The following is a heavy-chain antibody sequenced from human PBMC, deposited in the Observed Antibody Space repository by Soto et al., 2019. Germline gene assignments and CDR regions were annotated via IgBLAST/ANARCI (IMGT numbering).Heavy chain of an antibody. CDR2: IHSDDSYT. CDR1: GFTFPIKW. V-gene: IGHV3-74*01. J-gene: IGHJ4*02. Sequence: EVQLVESGGGLVQPGGSLRLSCVASGFTFPIKWMDWVRQAPGKGLVWVSRIHSDDSYTTYADSVKGRFTISRDNAKNTLYLQMNSPRVEDTAVYYCAKGGISSFDYWGQGTLVTVSS. CDR3: AKGGISSFDY. D-gene: IGHD6-6*01.